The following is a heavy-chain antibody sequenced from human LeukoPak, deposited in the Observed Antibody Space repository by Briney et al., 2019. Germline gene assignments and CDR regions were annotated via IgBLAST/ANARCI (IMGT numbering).Heavy chain of an antibody. D-gene: IGHD6-13*01. V-gene: IGHV3-11*04. CDR2: ISSSGSSI. CDR3: ARLKYTSSWHYFFDD. CDR1: GFTFSDDY. Sequence: GGSLRLSCAASGFTFSDDYMSWIRQAPGKGLEWVSYISSSGSSIHYGDSVKGRFTISRDNAKNSLYLQMNSLRADDTAMYYCARLKYTSSWHYFFDDWGQGTLVTVSS. J-gene: IGHJ4*02.